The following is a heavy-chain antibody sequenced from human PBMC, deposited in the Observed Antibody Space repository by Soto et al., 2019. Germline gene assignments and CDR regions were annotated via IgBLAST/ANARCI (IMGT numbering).Heavy chain of an antibody. CDR1: GGYISISSCY. J-gene: IGHJ4*02. D-gene: IGHD6-25*01. Sequence: SETLSLTCTVSGGYISISSCYWGWIRQPPGKGLEWIGSIYYSGSTYYNPSLKSRVTISVDTSKNQFSLKLSSVTVADTAVYYCARHPNQRVDYWGQGTLVTVYS. CDR3: ARHPNQRVDY. CDR2: IYYSGST. V-gene: IGHV4-39*01.